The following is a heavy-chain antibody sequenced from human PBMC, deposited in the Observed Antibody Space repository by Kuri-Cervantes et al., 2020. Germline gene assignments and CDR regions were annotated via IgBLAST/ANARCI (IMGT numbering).Heavy chain of an antibody. CDR3: ARSVWGYYYYYMDV. J-gene: IGHJ6*03. D-gene: IGHD5/OR15-5a*01. CDR1: GYTFTNYD. V-gene: IGHV1-8*02. CDR2: MNPNSGNT. Sequence: ASVKVSCKASGYTFTNYDINWVRQATGQGLEWMGWMNPNSGNTGYAQKFQGRVTMTRNTSISTAYMELSSLRSEDTAVYYCARSVWGYYYYYMDVWGKGTTVTVSS.